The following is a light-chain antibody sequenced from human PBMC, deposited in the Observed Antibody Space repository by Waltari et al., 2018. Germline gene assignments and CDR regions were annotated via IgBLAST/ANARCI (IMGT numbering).Light chain of an antibody. CDR3: SSYTSSGTPYV. V-gene: IGLV2-14*03. CDR1: SSDVGGHNY. Sequence: QSALPQPASVSGSPGQSITISCTGTSSDVGGHNYAHWYQQHPGKAPKLIIYDVTDRPSGVSNRFSGSKFGNTASLTISGLQAEDEADYYCSSYTSSGTPYVFGTGTRVTVL. J-gene: IGLJ1*01. CDR2: DVT.